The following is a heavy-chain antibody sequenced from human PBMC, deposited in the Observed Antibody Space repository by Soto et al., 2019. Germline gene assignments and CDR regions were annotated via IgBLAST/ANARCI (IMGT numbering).Heavy chain of an antibody. D-gene: IGHD2-2*01. V-gene: IGHV1-69*08. J-gene: IGHJ6*03. CDR3: ARDSLGYCSSTSCYLGYYYYYIDV. CDR1: GGTFSSYT. CDR2: IIPILGIA. Sequence: QVQLEQSGAEVKKPGSSVKVSCKASGGTFSSYTISWVRQAPGQGLEWMGRIIPILGIANYAQKFQGRVTITADKSTSTAYMELSSLRSEDTAVYYCARDSLGYCSSTSCYLGYYYYYIDVWGKGTTVTVSS.